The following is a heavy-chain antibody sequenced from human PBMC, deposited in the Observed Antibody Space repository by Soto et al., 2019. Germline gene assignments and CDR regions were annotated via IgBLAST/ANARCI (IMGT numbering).Heavy chain of an antibody. V-gene: IGHV2-5*02. CDR3: AHIDPEIVTVGGHGGFDY. J-gene: IGHJ4*02. D-gene: IGHD5-12*01. CDR2: IYWDDDK. CDR1: GFSLTSGVG. Sequence: QITLKESGPTLVRPPQTLTLTCTFSGFSLTSGVGVGWIRQPPGKALEWLALIYWDDDKRYSPSLKKRLTITKDTFKNQVVLTMTNVGPVDTATYFCAHIDPEIVTVGGHGGFDYWGQGTLVTVSS.